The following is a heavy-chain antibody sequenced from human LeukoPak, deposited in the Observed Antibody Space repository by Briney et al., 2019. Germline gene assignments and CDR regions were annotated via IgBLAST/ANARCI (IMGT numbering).Heavy chain of an antibody. J-gene: IGHJ3*02. V-gene: IGHV4-34*01. CDR2: INHSGST. CDR1: GGSFSGYY. CDR3: ARAPGRSFDI. Sequence: SETLSLTCAVYGGSFSGYYWSWIRQPPGKGLEWIGEINHSGSTNYNPSLKSRVTISVDTSKNQFSLTLSSVTAADTAVYYCARAPGRSFDIWGQGTMVTVSS. D-gene: IGHD1-14*01.